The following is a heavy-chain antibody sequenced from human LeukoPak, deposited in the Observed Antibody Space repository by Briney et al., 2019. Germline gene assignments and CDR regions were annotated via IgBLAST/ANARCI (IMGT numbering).Heavy chain of an antibody. D-gene: IGHD2-21*02. CDR3: ARDLRRRVTAIGYGPREYYYYMDV. Sequence: EPSETLSLTCTVSGGSISSYYWSWIRQPAGKGLEWIGRIYTSGSTNYNPSLRSRVTMSVDTSKNQFSLKLSSVTAADTAVYYCARDLRRRVTAIGYGPREYYYYMDVWGKGTTVTISS. J-gene: IGHJ6*03. V-gene: IGHV4-4*07. CDR2: IYTSGST. CDR1: GGSISSYY.